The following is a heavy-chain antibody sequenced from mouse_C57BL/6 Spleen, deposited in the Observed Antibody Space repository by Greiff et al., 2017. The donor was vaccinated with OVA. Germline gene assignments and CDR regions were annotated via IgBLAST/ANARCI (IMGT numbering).Heavy chain of an antibody. CDR1: GYAFSSSW. Sequence: VQLQQSGPELVKPGASVKISCKASGYAFSSSWMNWVKQRPGKGLEWIGRIYPGDGDTNYNGKFKGKATLTADKSSSTAYMQLSSLTSEDSAVYFCARGITTVVAAYYAMDYWGQGTSVTVSS. CDR3: ARGITTVVAAYYAMDY. CDR2: IYPGDGDT. V-gene: IGHV1-82*01. J-gene: IGHJ4*01. D-gene: IGHD1-1*01.